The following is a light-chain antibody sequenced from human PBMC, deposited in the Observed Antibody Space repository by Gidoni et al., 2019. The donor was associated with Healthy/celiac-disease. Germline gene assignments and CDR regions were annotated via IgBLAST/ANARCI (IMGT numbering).Light chain of an antibody. Sequence: EIVLTQSPGTLSLSPGERATLSCRASQSVSSSYLACSQQKPGQAPRLLIYGASSRATGIPDRFSGSGSGTDFPLTISRLEPEDFAVYYCQQNGSSPRTFGQGTKVEIK. CDR3: QQNGSSPRT. J-gene: IGKJ1*01. CDR2: GAS. CDR1: QSVSSSY. V-gene: IGKV3-20*01.